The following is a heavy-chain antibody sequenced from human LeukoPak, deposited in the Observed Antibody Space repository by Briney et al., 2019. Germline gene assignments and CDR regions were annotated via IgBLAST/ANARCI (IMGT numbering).Heavy chain of an antibody. J-gene: IGHJ4*02. Sequence: GGSLRLSCAASGFXFSNAWMHWVRQAPGKGLEWVGRIKSKAHGGTTDYAAPVKGRFTISRDDSKNTLYLQMNSLKTEDTAVYYCWDTNWNGDWDYWGQGTLVTVSS. CDR1: GFXFSNAW. CDR3: WDTNWNGDWDY. CDR2: IKSKAHGGTT. D-gene: IGHD1-1*01. V-gene: IGHV3-15*01.